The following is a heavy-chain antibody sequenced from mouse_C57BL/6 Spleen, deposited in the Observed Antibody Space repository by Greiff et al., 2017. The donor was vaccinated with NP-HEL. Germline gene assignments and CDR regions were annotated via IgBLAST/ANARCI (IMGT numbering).Heavy chain of an antibody. CDR3: ARMNYYGSSNWYFDV. J-gene: IGHJ1*03. D-gene: IGHD1-1*01. CDR1: GYTFTSYD. CDR2: IYPRDGST. Sequence: VHLVESGPELVKPGASVKLSCKASGYTFTSYDINWVKQRPGQGLEWIGWIYPRDGSTKYNEKFKGKATLTVDTSSSTAYMELHSLTSEDSAVYFCARMNYYGSSNWYFDVWGTGTTVTVSS. V-gene: IGHV1-85*01.